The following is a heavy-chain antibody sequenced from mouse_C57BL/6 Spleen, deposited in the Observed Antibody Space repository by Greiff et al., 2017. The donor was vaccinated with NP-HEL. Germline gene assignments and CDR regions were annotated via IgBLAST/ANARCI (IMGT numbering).Heavy chain of an antibody. J-gene: IGHJ4*01. CDR2: ISSGGDYI. Sequence: DVHLVESGEGLVKPGGSLKLSCAASGFTFSSYAMSWVRQTPEKRLEWVAYISSGGDYIYYADTAKGRFTISRDNARNTLYLQMSSLKSEDTAMYYCTRRGNYAMDYWGQGTSVTVSS. CDR1: GFTFSSYA. CDR3: TRRGNYAMDY. V-gene: IGHV5S21*01.